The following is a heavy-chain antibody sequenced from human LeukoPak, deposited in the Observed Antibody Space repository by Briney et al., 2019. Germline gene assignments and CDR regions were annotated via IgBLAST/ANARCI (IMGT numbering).Heavy chain of an antibody. J-gene: IGHJ5*02. CDR3: ARGNSINWYDQ. CDR2: IGDSGAVT. Sequence: GGSLRLSCAASGFTFSSYAMSWVRQAPGKGLEWVSLIGDSGAVTYYADSVRGRFTISRDNSKSMLYVQMNSLRVEDTAVYYCARGNSINWYDQWGLGTLVTVSS. CDR1: GFTFSSYA. V-gene: IGHV3-23*01. D-gene: IGHD3-3*02.